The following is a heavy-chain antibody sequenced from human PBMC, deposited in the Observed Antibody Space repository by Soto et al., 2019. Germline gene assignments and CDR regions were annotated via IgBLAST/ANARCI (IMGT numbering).Heavy chain of an antibody. CDR2: ISAYNGNT. J-gene: IGHJ4*02. D-gene: IGHD3-3*01. V-gene: IGHV1-18*01. Sequence: ALVKVSWKGSVYSITSDVSGWVRQAHGQGLEWMGWISAYNGNTNYAQKLQGRVTMTTDTSASTAYMELRSLRSDDTAVYYCARGLVNTIFGVVITPDKYYFDYWGQGTLVTVSS. CDR1: VYSITSDV. CDR3: ARGLVNTIFGVVITPDKYYFDY.